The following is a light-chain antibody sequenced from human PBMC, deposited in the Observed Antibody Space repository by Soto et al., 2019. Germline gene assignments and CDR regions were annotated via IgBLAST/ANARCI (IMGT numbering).Light chain of an antibody. CDR3: HQYASSFGT. V-gene: IGKV3-11*01. CDR2: NAS. J-gene: IGKJ1*01. CDR1: QSVSKY. Sequence: EIVLTQSPATLSLSPGERATLSCRASQSVSKYLAWYQQKPGQAPRLLIYNASNRDTGIPVRFSGSGSGTDFPLTISSLEPEDFALYYCHQYASSFGTFGQGTKVEIK.